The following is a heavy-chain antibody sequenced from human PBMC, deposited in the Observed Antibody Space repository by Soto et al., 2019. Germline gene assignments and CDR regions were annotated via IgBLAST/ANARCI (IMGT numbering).Heavy chain of an antibody. D-gene: IGHD3-22*01. CDR3: AKDLIAQYYYDSSGYSFDY. CDR1: GFTFSSYA. V-gene: IGHV3-23*01. Sequence: LRLSCAASGFTFSSYAMSWVRQAPGKGLEWVSAISGSGGSTYYADSVKGRFTISRDNSKNTLYLQMNSLRAEDTAVYYCAKDLIAQYYYDSSGYSFDYWGQGTLVTVSS. CDR2: ISGSGGST. J-gene: IGHJ4*03.